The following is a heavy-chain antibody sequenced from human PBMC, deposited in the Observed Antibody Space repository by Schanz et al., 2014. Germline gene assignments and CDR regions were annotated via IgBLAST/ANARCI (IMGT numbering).Heavy chain of an antibody. CDR3: ARGTDWNLHY. CDR2: ISGSGGST. V-gene: IGHV3-23*04. Sequence: VQLVESGGGLVKPGGSLRLSCAVSGFTVSSNHMSWVRQAPGKGLEWVSAISGSGGSTYYADSVKGRFTISRDNSKNTLYLQMNSLRAEDTAVYYCARGTDWNLHYWGQGALVTVSS. CDR1: GFTVSSNH. D-gene: IGHD1-1*01. J-gene: IGHJ4*02.